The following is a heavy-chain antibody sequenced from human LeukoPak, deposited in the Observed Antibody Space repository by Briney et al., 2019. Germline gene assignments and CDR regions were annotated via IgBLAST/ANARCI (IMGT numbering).Heavy chain of an antibody. CDR1: GFIFSSYW. CDR3: ARDTVIPYSQVGTTKD. V-gene: IGHV3-74*01. CDR2: INSDGSST. D-gene: IGHD1-26*01. J-gene: IGHJ4*02. Sequence: GGSLRLSCAASGFIFSSYWMHWVRQAPGKGLVWVSPINSDGSSTSYADSVKGRFTISRDNAKNTLYLQMNSLRAEDTAVYYCARDTVIPYSQVGTTKDWGQGTLVTGSS.